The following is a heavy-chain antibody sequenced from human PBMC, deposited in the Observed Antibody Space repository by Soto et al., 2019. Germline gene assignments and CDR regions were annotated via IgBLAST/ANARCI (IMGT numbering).Heavy chain of an antibody. D-gene: IGHD2-2*01. CDR1: GFTFSTYS. Sequence: EVQLVESGGGLVKPGGSLRLSCAASGFTFSTYSMNWVRQAPGKGLEWFASISSSRGYICYADSVKGRFTISRDNAKNSLFLQMYSLRAEDTAVYYCARGRSINTNIDYWGQGTLVTVSS. CDR2: ISSSRGYI. V-gene: IGHV3-21*01. J-gene: IGHJ4*02. CDR3: ARGRSINTNIDY.